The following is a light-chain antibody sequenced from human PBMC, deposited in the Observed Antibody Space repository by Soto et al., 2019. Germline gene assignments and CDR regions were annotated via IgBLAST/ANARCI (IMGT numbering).Light chain of an antibody. Sequence: LSPGERATLSCRASQSASSDFFAWYQQKPGQPPRLLIYGASTRATGIPDRFSGSGSGTDFTLIISRLEPEDIGMYYCQQYGSSPWTFGQATKVEIK. V-gene: IGKV3-20*01. J-gene: IGKJ1*01. CDR2: GAS. CDR1: QSASSDF. CDR3: QQYGSSPWT.